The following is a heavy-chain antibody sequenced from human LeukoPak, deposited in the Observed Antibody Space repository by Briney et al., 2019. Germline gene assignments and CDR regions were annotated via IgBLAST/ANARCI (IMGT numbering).Heavy chain of an antibody. CDR3: AKDTRTGYYNPLFDY. J-gene: IGHJ4*02. CDR2: ISWNSGSI. D-gene: IGHD3/OR15-3a*01. V-gene: IGHV3-9*01. Sequence: GGSLRLSCAASGFTFDDYAMHWVRQAPGKGLEWVSGISWNSGSIGYADSVKGRLTISRDNAKNSLYLQTNSLRAEDTALYYCAKDTRTGYYNPLFDYWGQGTLVTVSS. CDR1: GFTFDDYA.